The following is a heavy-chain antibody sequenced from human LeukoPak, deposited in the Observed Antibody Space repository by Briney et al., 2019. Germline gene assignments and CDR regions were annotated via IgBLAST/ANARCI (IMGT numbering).Heavy chain of an antibody. CDR2: ISYDGSNK. CDR1: GFTFSCYA. J-gene: IGHJ6*02. CDR3: ARDRYITMVRGVISGMDV. V-gene: IGHV3-30*04. Sequence: GRSLRLSCAASGFTFSCYAMHWVRQAPGKGLEWVAVISYDGSNKYYADSVKGRFTISRDNSKNTLYLQMNSLRAEDTAVYYCARDRYITMVRGVISGMDVWGQGTTVTVSS. D-gene: IGHD3-10*01.